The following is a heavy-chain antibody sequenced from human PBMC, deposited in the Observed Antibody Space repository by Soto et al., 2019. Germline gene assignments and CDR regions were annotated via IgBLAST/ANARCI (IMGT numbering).Heavy chain of an antibody. D-gene: IGHD3-10*01. J-gene: IGHJ3*02. V-gene: IGHV3-7*01. CDR1: VFTLITYW. CDR3: GTDQWGGAFDI. CDR2: IRPDGNEI. Sequence: GWSLRLSCAASVFTLITYWMAWVRQAPGKGLEFVANIRPDGNEINYVDSVKGRFTISRDNAKNSLFLQMNSLRDDDTAVYYCGTDQWGGAFDIGGQGTTVTVSS.